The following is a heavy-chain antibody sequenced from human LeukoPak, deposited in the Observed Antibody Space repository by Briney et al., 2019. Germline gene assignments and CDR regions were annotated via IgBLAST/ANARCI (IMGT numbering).Heavy chain of an antibody. Sequence: GRSLRLSCAASGFTFDDYAMHWVRQAPGKCLEWVSGISWNSGSIGYADSVKGRFTISRDNAKNSLYLQMNSLRAEDMALYYCAKGYSSGWYYFDYWGQGTLVTVSS. D-gene: IGHD6-19*01. CDR3: AKGYSSGWYYFDY. J-gene: IGHJ4*02. V-gene: IGHV3-9*03. CDR1: GFTFDDYA. CDR2: ISWNSGSI.